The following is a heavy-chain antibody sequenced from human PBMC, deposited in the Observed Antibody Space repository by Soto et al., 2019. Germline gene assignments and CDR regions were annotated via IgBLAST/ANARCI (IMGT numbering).Heavy chain of an antibody. Sequence: PSETLSLTCTVSGGSISSVDYYWSWIRQPPGKGLGWIGYIYYSGSTYYNPSLKSRVTISLDTSKNHFSLRLSSVTAAATAVFFCATVTDEYAFWSGWFGDHWFDPWGQGTLVTVSS. CDR2: IYYSGST. CDR3: ATVTDEYAFWSGWFGDHWFDP. V-gene: IGHV4-30-4*01. D-gene: IGHD3-3*01. CDR1: GGSISSVDYY. J-gene: IGHJ5*02.